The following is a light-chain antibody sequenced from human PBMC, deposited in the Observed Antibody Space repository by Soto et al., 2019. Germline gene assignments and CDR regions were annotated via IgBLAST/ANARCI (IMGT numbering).Light chain of an antibody. V-gene: IGLV1-47*01. J-gene: IGLJ3*02. CDR3: AAWDVSLSVV. Sequence: QSVLTQPPSASGTPGQRVTISCSGSSSNIGSKFVYWYQQLPGTAPKLLIYRDDQRPSGVPDRFSGSKSGTSASLAITGRRSEDEGDYYCAAWDVSLSVVFGGGTKLTVL. CDR1: SSNIGSKF. CDR2: RDD.